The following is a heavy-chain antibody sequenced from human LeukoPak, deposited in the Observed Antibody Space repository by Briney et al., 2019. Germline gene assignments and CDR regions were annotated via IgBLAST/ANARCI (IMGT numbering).Heavy chain of an antibody. CDR2: ISSDSRHI. V-gene: IGHV3-21*04. J-gene: IGHJ5*02. Sequence: PGGSLRLSCAASRFTFSIYSMNWVRQVPGKGLEWVSSISSDSRHIFYADSVKGRFIISRDNAKNSLYLQMNSLRAEDTAIYYCAKEYDLWHEQGNWFDTWGQGVLVTVSS. D-gene: IGHD3-3*01. CDR1: RFTFSIYS. CDR3: AKEYDLWHEQGNWFDT.